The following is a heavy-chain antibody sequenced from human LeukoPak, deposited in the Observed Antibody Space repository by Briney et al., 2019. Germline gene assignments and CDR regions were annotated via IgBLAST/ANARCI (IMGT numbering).Heavy chain of an antibody. D-gene: IGHD3-3*02. CDR2: INSDENSS. J-gene: IGHJ3*02. CDR1: GFTFRSYW. CDR3: AGTISDAFNI. V-gene: IGHV3-74*01. Sequence: PGGSLRLSCAASGFTFRSYWMHRVRQGPGKGLVWVSNINSDENSSTYADSVKGRFTISRDNANNMLYLQMNSLRAVDTAVYYCAGTISDAFNIWGQGTVATVPS.